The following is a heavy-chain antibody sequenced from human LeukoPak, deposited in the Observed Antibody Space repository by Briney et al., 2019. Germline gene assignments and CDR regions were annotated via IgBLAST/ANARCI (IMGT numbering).Heavy chain of an antibody. CDR3: AREPRDIVVVPAALGNWFDP. D-gene: IGHD2-2*01. Sequence: SVKVSCKASGGTLSSYAISWVRQAPGQGLEWMGRIIPIFGTANYAQKFQGRVTITTDESTSTAYMELSSLRSEDTAVYYCAREPRDIVVVPAALGNWFDPWGQGTLVTVSS. CDR2: IIPIFGTA. CDR1: GGTLSSYA. J-gene: IGHJ5*02. V-gene: IGHV1-69*05.